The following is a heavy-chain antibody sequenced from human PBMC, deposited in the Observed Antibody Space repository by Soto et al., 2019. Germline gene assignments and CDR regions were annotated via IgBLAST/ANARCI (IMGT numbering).Heavy chain of an antibody. D-gene: IGHD3-16*01. Sequence: EAQLVESGGGLIQPGGSLSPSCAASGFTVSDNYIPWVRQAPGKGLEWVSLLYSGGRIYYADSVKGRFTISRDTSKTTLYLQMNSLRTEDTAVYYCARSDRDYAYALNVWGQGTTVTVSS. V-gene: IGHV3-53*01. CDR2: LYSGGRI. CDR1: GFTVSDNY. J-gene: IGHJ6*02. CDR3: ARSDRDYAYALNV.